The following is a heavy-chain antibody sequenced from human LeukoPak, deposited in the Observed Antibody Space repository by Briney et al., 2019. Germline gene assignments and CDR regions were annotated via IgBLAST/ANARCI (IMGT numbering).Heavy chain of an antibody. CDR1: GYIFTDYY. J-gene: IGHJ4*02. D-gene: IGHD4-17*01. V-gene: IGHV1/OR15-1*04. CDR2: INPNSGGT. Sequence: GASVKVSCKASGYIFTDYYMHWVRQAPGQELGWMGRINPNSGGTNYAQKLQGRVTMTTDTSTSTAYMELRSLRSDDTAVYYCARDKYGASFDYWGQGTLVTVSS. CDR3: ARDKYGASFDY.